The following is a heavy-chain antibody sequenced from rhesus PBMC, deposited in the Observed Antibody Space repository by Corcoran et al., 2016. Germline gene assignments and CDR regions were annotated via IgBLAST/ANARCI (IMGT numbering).Heavy chain of an antibody. Sequence: EVRLVESGGGLVQPGGSLSLSCAASGFSFSDYYMSWFRQAPGTGPEWLGFIRNKANGGTTDYAASVKGRFTISRDDSTNIASLHMISLNIEDTAVYYCVRGVHIPTRTGPFDYWGQVVLVTVSS. CDR2: IRNKANGGTT. D-gene: IGHD5-36*01. J-gene: IGHJ4*01. CDR1: GFSFSDYY. V-gene: IGHV3-116*02. CDR3: VRGVHIPTRTGPFDY.